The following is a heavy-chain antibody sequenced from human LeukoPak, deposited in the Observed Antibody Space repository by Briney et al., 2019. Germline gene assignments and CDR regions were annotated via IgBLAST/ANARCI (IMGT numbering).Heavy chain of an antibody. D-gene: IGHD6-6*01. CDR2: IYSGGST. Sequence: GGSLRLSCAASGFTVSSNYMSWVRQAPGKGLEWVSVIYSGGSTYYADSVKGRFTISRDNPKNTLYLQMNSLRAEDTAVYYCARDLGSSSSNYYYYYYMDVWGKGTTVTVSS. V-gene: IGHV3-53*01. CDR1: GFTVSSNY. J-gene: IGHJ6*03. CDR3: ARDLGSSSSNYYYYYYMDV.